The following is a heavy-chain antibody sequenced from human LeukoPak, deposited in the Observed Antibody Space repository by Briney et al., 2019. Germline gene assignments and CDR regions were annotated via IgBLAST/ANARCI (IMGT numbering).Heavy chain of an antibody. Sequence: GGSLRLSCAASGFTFNNAWMSWVRQPPGKGLECVGRIKSKTDVRTTDYAARVKRRFTISRDDSKNTLYLQMNSLKTDDTSVYDCTTVLDYDILTGVYYMDVWGKGTTVTVSS. J-gene: IGHJ6*03. D-gene: IGHD3-9*01. CDR1: GFTFNNAW. CDR3: TTVLDYDILTGVYYMDV. CDR2: IKSKTDVRTT. V-gene: IGHV3-15*01.